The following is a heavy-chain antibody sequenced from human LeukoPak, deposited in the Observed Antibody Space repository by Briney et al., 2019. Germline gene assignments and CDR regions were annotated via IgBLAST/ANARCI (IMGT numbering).Heavy chain of an antibody. Sequence: ASAKVSCKASGYIFSGYYMHWVRQAPGQGLEWMGWINPKSGGTNYAQQFQGRVTMTRDTSISTAYMELSRLRSDDTAVYYCARSTTIFGVLIPSGWFDPWGQGTLVTVSS. D-gene: IGHD3-3*01. V-gene: IGHV1-2*02. J-gene: IGHJ5*02. CDR3: ARSTTIFGVLIPSGWFDP. CDR2: INPKSGGT. CDR1: GYIFSGYY.